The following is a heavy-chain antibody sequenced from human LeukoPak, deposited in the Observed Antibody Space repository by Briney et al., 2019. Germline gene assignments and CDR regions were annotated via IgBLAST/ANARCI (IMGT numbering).Heavy chain of an antibody. J-gene: IGHJ6*03. CDR1: GGSISSYY. CDR3: ARSTAPDTILYYYYYMDV. CDR2: IYTSGST. D-gene: IGHD2-2*02. Sequence: SETLSLTCTVSGGSISSYYWSWIRQPAGKGLEWIGRIYTSGSTNYNPSLKSRVTMSVDTSKNQFFLKLSSVIAADTAVYYCARSTAPDTILYYYYYMDVWGKGTTVTVSS. V-gene: IGHV4-4*07.